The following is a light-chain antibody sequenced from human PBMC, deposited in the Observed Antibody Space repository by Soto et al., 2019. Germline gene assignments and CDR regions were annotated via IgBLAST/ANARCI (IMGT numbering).Light chain of an antibody. CDR3: CSFTTTSTHV. J-gene: IGLJ1*01. CDR2: EVN. CDR1: SSDIGAYDY. Sequence: QSALTQPASLSGSPGQPITISCTGTSSDIGAYDYVSWFQQHPGKAPKLMIYEVNNRPSGVSNRFSGSKSGNTAYLTISGLQVEDEAEYFCCSFTTTSTHVFGTGTKVTVL. V-gene: IGLV2-14*01.